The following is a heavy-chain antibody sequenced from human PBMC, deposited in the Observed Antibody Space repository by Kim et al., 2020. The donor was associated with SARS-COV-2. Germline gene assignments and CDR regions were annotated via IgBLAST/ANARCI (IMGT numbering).Heavy chain of an antibody. CDR1: GFTFGDYA. CDR3: TRSLITFGGVILGY. J-gene: IGHJ4*02. Sequence: GGSLRLSCTASGFTFGDYAMSWFRQAPGKGLEWVGFIRSKAYGGTTEYAASVKGRFTISRDDSKSIAYLQMNSLKTEDTAVYYCTRSLITFGGVILGYWGQGTLVTVSS. CDR2: IRSKAYGGTT. V-gene: IGHV3-49*03. D-gene: IGHD3-16*02.